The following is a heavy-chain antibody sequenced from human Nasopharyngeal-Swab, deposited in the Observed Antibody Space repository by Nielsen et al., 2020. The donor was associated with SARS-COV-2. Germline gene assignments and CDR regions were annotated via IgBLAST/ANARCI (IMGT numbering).Heavy chain of an antibody. CDR3: ARELDGWTVTYAGGSAFDI. V-gene: IGHV3-11*01. J-gene: IGHJ3*02. Sequence: GESLTISCAASGFTFSDYYMSWIRQAPGKGLEWVSYISSSGSTIYYADSVKGRFTISRDNAKNSLYLQMNSLRAEDTAVYYCARELDGWTVTYAGGSAFDIWGQGTMVTVSS. CDR1: GFTFSDYY. CDR2: ISSSGSTI. D-gene: IGHD4-17*01.